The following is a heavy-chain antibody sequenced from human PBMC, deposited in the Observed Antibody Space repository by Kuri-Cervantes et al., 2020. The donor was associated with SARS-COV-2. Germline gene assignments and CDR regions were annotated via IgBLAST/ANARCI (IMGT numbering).Heavy chain of an antibody. CDR3: ARHIKITGQYYGFPYFDY. Sequence: SETLSLTCAVYGGSFSGYYWTWIRQPPGKGLEWIGEINHSGSTNYNPSLKSRVTISVDTSKNQISLKLNSVTAADTAVYYCARHIKITGQYYGFPYFDYWGQGTVVTVSS. D-gene: IGHD3-10*01. CDR1: GGSFSGYY. J-gene: IGHJ4*02. V-gene: IGHV4-34*01. CDR2: INHSGST.